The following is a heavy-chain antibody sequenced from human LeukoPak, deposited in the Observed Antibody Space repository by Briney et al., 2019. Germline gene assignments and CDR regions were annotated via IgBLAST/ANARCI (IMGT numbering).Heavy chain of an antibody. CDR3: ARDSPAGTSWRSEPTFDY. D-gene: IGHD2-2*01. CDR1: GFSFRSFW. Sequence: PGGSLRLSCAASGFSFRSFWMSWVRQAQGKGLEWVADIMEEGRTTYYVDSVKGRFTISRDNAKNTLYLQMNSLRAEDTAVYYCARDSPAGTSWRSEPTFDYWGQGTLVTVTS. CDR2: IMEEGRTT. J-gene: IGHJ4*02. V-gene: IGHV3-7*04.